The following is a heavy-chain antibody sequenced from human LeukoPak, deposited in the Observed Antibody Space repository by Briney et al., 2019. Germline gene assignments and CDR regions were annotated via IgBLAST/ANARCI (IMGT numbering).Heavy chain of an antibody. Sequence: ASVKVSCKASGYTFTGYYMHWVRQAPGQGLEWMGWINPNSGGTNYAQKFQGWVTMTRDTSISTAYMELSRLRSDDTAVYYCARVSSSSYPSGEFDPWGQGTLVTVSS. CDR3: ARVSSSSYPSGEFDP. J-gene: IGHJ5*02. V-gene: IGHV1-2*04. CDR2: INPNSGGT. D-gene: IGHD6-13*01. CDR1: GYTFTGYY.